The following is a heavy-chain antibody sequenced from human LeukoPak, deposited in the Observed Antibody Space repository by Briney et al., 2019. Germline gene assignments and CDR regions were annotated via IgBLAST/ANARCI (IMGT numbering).Heavy chain of an antibody. D-gene: IGHD3-22*01. CDR3: ARENWLFSFDY. J-gene: IGHJ4*02. CDR2: ISYDGIIE. CDR1: GFAFSSYA. V-gene: IGHV3-30*04. Sequence: PGGSLRLSCAASGFAFSSYAMHWVRQAPGKGLEWVAIISYDGIIEDYSDSVKGRFTISRDNFKNTLFLQMNSLRDEDTAVYYCARENWLFSFDYWGQGTLVTVSS.